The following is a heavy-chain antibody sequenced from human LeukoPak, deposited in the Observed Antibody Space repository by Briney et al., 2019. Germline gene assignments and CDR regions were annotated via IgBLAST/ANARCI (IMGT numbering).Heavy chain of an antibody. V-gene: IGHV4-59*08. CDR2: IYDSGST. J-gene: IGHJ4*02. CDR1: GGSINPYY. CDR3: ARHPEYCSGNRCYSSRADFDY. D-gene: IGHD2-15*01. Sequence: SETLSLTCTVSGGSINPYYWSWIRQPPGKGLEWVGYIYDSGSTNYHPPLKRRVTISVNTSKNQFSLRLSSVTAADTAVYFCARHPEYCSGNRCYSSRADFDYWGQGALVTVSS.